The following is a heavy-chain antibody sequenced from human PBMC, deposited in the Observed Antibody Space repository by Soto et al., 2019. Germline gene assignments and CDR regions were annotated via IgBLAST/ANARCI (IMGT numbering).Heavy chain of an antibody. CDR2: MYHSGST. D-gene: IGHD2-15*01. J-gene: IGHJ5*02. CDR1: GGSISSSNW. V-gene: IGHV4-4*02. CDR3: ARDVSCSGGSCYWFDP. Sequence: NPSETLSLTCAVSGGSISSSNWWSWVRQPPGKGLEWIGEMYHSGSTNYNPSLKSRVTISVDKSKNQFSLKLSSVTAADTAVYYCARDVSCSGGSCYWFDPWGQGTLVTVSS.